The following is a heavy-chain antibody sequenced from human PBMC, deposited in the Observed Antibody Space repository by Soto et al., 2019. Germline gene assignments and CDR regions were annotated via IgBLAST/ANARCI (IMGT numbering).Heavy chain of an antibody. Sequence: EVQLLDSGGGLVQPGGSLRLSCAASGFTFSSYAMSWVRQAPGKGLEWVAAISGSGGITYYADSVKGRFTISRDDSRNPLYVQMNSLRGEDTGVYYCAKEDGLYYYDGSGDWYFALWGRGTLVTVSS. J-gene: IGHJ2*01. V-gene: IGHV3-23*01. CDR1: GFTFSSYA. CDR3: AKEDGLYYYDGSGDWYFAL. D-gene: IGHD3-22*01. CDR2: ISGSGGIT.